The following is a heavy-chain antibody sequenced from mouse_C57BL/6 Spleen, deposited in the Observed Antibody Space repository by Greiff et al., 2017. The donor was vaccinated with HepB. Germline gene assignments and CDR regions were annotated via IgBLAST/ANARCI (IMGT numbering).Heavy chain of an antibody. CDR2: INPNYGTT. Sequence: EVQLQQSGPELVKPGASVKISCKASGYSFTDYNMNWVKQSNGKSLEWIGVINPNYGTTSYNQKFKGKATLTVDQSSSTAYMQLNSLTSEDSAVYYCARSEDYGNYPYWYFDVWGTGTTVTVSS. J-gene: IGHJ1*03. V-gene: IGHV1-39*01. CDR3: ARSEDYGNYPYWYFDV. D-gene: IGHD2-1*01. CDR1: GYSFTDYN.